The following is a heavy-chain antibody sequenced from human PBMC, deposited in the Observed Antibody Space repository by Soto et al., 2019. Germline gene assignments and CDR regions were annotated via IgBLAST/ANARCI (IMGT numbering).Heavy chain of an antibody. CDR2: INSDGSNT. V-gene: IGHV3-74*01. D-gene: IGHD2-2*01. J-gene: IGHJ4*02. CDR3: ARTYSTTKRNALGD. CDR1: GLTFSTYW. Sequence: EVQLVESGGGLVQPGGSLRLSCAASGLTFSTYWMHWVRQVPGKGLVWVSRINSDGSNTNYADSVKGRFTISRDNAKNTLYLQKNSLRAEDTAVYYCARTYSTTKRNALGDRGQGTLVTVAS.